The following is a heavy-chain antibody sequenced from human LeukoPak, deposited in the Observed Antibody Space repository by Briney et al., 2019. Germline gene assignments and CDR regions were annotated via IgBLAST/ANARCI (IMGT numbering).Heavy chain of an antibody. D-gene: IGHD6-13*01. CDR1: GYTFTSYY. Sequence: ASVKVSCKASGYTFTSYYMHLVRQAPGQGLEWMGIINPSGGSTTYAQKFQGRVTMTRDTSTSTVYMALSSLTPEDTAVYYCARAGYWAASGYATIWGQGTLVTVSS. CDR3: ARAGYWAASGYATI. J-gene: IGHJ4*02. CDR2: INPSGGST. V-gene: IGHV1-46*03.